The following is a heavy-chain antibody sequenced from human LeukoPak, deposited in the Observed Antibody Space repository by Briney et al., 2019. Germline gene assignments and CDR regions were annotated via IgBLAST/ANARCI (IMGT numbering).Heavy chain of an antibody. CDR2: IYSGGST. D-gene: IGHD3-22*01. J-gene: IGHJ5*02. CDR1: GFTVSSNY. V-gene: IGHV3-66*02. CDR3: ARFITMMSIGNWFDP. Sequence: GGSLRLSCAASGFTVSSNYMSWVRQAPGKGLEWVSVIYSGGSTYYADSVKGRSTISRDDSKNTLYLQMNSLRAEDTAVYYCARFITMMSIGNWFDPWGQGTLVTVSS.